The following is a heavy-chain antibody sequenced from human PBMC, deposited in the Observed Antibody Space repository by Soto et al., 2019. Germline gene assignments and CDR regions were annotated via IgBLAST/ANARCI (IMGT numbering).Heavy chain of an antibody. V-gene: IGHV1-3*01. D-gene: IGHD2-2*01. CDR2: INAGNGNT. CDR1: GYTFTSYA. J-gene: IGHJ5*02. CDR3: ARGEDQLLELGDWFDP. Sequence: QVQLVQSGAEVKKPGASVKVSCKASGYTFTSYAMHWVRQAPGQRLEWMGWINAGNGNTKYSQKFQGRVTITRDTSASTAYMELSSLRSEDTAVYYCARGEDQLLELGDWFDPWGQGTLVTVSS.